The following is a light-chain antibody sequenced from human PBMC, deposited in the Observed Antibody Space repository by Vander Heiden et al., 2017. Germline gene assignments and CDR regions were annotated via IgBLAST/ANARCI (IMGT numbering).Light chain of an antibody. Sequence: QAGLTKPPSVSKGLRQTATLPCTGNSNNVGNQGAAWLQQHQGHPPKPLSYRNNNRPSVISVRLSASRSGNTASLTITGLQPEYEADYYCSAWDSSLSAWVFGGGTKLTVL. J-gene: IGLJ3*02. V-gene: IGLV10-54*01. CDR1: SNNVGNQG. CDR2: RNN. CDR3: SAWDSSLSAWV.